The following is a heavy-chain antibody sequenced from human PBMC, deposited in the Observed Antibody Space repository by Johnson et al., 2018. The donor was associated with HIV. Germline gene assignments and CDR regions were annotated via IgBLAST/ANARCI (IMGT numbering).Heavy chain of an antibody. Sequence: QVQVVESGGGLVQPGESLRLSCGASGFTFSSHHMHWVRQAPGKGLEHVSAISGNGGSTYYADSVKGRFPISRDNSKNTLYLQMNSLRAEDTAVYYCARPGGDPLTDDAFDIWGQGTMVTVSS. J-gene: IGHJ3*02. CDR1: GFTFSSHH. D-gene: IGHD2-21*02. CDR2: ISGNGGST. CDR3: ARPGGDPLTDDAFDI. V-gene: IGHV3-64*04.